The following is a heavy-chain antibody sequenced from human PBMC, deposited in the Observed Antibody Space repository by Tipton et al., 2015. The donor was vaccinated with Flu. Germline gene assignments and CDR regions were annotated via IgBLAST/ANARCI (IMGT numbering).Heavy chain of an antibody. CDR3: ARGVIYYDSSGPSTVAFDI. CDR2: IYTSGST. CDR1: GGSISSGSYY. Sequence: LRLSCTVSGGSISSGSYYWSWIRQPAGKGLEWIGRIYTSGSTNYNPTLKSLVTISVDTSKNQFSLKLSSVTAADTAVYYCARGVIYYDSSGPSTVAFDIWCQGTMVTVSS. J-gene: IGHJ3*02. D-gene: IGHD3-22*01. V-gene: IGHV4-61*02.